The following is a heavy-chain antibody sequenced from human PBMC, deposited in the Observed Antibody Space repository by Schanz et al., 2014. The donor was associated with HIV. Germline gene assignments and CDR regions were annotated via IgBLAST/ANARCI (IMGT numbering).Heavy chain of an antibody. V-gene: IGHV3-30*18. CDR2: ISYDGRNK. Sequence: QVQLVESGGGVVQPGRSLRLSCAASGFTFRSYGIHWVRQAPGKGLEWLAVISYDGRNKKFANSVKGRFTISRDNSKNTVYLQAKSLRPEDTAVYYCAKDRNYYDNRYLGKGNYYYYYGMDVWGQGTTVTVSS. J-gene: IGHJ6*02. CDR1: GFTFRSYG. CDR3: AKDRNYYDNRYLGKGNYYYYYGMDV. D-gene: IGHD3-22*01.